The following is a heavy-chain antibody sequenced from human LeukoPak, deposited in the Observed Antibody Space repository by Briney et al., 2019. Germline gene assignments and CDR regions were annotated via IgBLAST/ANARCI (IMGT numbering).Heavy chain of an antibody. Sequence: SVKVSCKASGGTFSSYAISWVRQAPGQGLEWMGRIITILGIANYAQKFQGRVTITADKSTSTAYMELSSLRSEDTAVYYCASDYDSSGYERDYWGQGTLVTVSS. V-gene: IGHV1-69*04. CDR1: GGTFSSYA. D-gene: IGHD3-22*01. CDR3: ASDYDSSGYERDY. CDR2: IITILGIA. J-gene: IGHJ4*02.